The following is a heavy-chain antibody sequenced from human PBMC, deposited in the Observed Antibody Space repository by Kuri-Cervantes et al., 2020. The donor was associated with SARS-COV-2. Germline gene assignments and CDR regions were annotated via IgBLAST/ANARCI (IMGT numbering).Heavy chain of an antibody. CDR2: IYPGDSDT. D-gene: IGHD3-10*01. J-gene: IGHJ6*02. Sequence: KVSCKGSGYSFTSYWIGWVRQMPGKGLEWMGIIYPGDSDTRYSPSFQGQVTISADKSISTAYLRWSSLKASDTAMYYCARHGGTMVRGVLYGYYGMDVWGQGTTVTVSS. V-gene: IGHV5-51*01. CDR1: GYSFTSYW. CDR3: ARHGGTMVRGVLYGYYGMDV.